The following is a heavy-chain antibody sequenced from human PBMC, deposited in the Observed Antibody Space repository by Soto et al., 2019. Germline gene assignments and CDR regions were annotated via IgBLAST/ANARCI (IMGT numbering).Heavy chain of an antibody. CDR1: GFTFNFFG. CDR2: ISYDGREK. V-gene: IGHV3-30*18. J-gene: IGHJ3*02. D-gene: IGHD5-12*01. Sequence: QEQLVESGGGVVQAGRSLRLSCAASGFTFNFFGMHWVRQAPGKGLEWVAVISYDGREKYYADSVKGRFTMSRDNSKNMVYLEMSSMRPEDTSVDYCAKERRYSFDAFDIWGHGTMVTVSS. CDR3: AKERRYSFDAFDI.